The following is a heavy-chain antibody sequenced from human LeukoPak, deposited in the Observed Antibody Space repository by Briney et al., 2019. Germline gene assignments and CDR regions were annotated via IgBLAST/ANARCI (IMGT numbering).Heavy chain of an antibody. Sequence: GGSLRLSCAASGFTVSSNYMSWVRQAPGKGLEWVSAISGSGGSTYYADSVKGRFTISRDNSKNTLYLQMNSLRAEDTAVYYCAKAPTRGGSSEFHWGQGTLVTVSS. CDR3: AKAPTRGGSSEFH. CDR2: ISGSGGST. J-gene: IGHJ4*02. V-gene: IGHV3-23*01. CDR1: GFTVSSNY. D-gene: IGHD6-6*01.